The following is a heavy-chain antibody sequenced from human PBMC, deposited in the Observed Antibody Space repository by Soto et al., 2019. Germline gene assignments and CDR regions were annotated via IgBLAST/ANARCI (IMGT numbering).Heavy chain of an antibody. CDR2: ISGGSTTI. CDR3: ARGLAEFDP. V-gene: IGHV3-48*02. Sequence: EVQLVESGGGLVQSGGSLRLSCAASGFTFSSYSMNWVRQTPGKGLEWVSYISGGSTTIYYADSVKGRFTISRDNAKNSLYLQMNSLRDEDTAVYYCARGLAEFDPWGQGTLVTVSS. J-gene: IGHJ5*02. CDR1: GFTFSSYS.